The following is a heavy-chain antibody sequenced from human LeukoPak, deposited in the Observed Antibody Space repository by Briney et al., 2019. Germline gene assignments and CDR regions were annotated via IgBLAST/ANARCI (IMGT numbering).Heavy chain of an antibody. V-gene: IGHV3-23*01. J-gene: IGHJ5*02. Sequence: GGSLRLSCAASGFTFSSYWMSWVRQAPGKGLEWVSAISGSGGSTYYADPVKGRFTISRDNSENTLYLQMNSLRAEDTAVYYCAKESGHRSINWFDPWGQGTLVTVSS. CDR3: AKESGHRSINWFDP. D-gene: IGHD3-10*01. CDR2: ISGSGGST. CDR1: GFTFSSYW.